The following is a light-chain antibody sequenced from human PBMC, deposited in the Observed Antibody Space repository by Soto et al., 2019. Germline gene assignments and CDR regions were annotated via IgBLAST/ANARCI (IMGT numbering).Light chain of an antibody. J-gene: IGKJ4*01. CDR3: QQYNNWPPLT. CDR2: GAS. V-gene: IGKV3D-15*01. CDR1: QSVSSN. Sequence: EIVMTQSPATLSVSPGERATLSCRASQSVSSNLAWYQQKPGQAPRLLIYGASIRATGIPARFSGSGSGAEFTPTISSRQSEDFAVYYCQQYNNWPPLTFGGGTKVEIK.